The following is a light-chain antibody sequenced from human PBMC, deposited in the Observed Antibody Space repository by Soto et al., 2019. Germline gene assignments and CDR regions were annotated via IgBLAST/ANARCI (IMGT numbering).Light chain of an antibody. V-gene: IGLV4-69*01. CDR3: QTWGTGVRV. J-gene: IGLJ2*01. Sequence: QLVLTQSPSASASLGASVKLTCTLSSGYTSHAIAWHQQQPEKGPRYLMKLNGDGSHNRGDGIPDRFSGSSSGAERYLTISSLQSEDEADYFCQTWGTGVRVFGGGTKVTVL. CDR1: SGYTSHA. CDR2: LNGDGSH.